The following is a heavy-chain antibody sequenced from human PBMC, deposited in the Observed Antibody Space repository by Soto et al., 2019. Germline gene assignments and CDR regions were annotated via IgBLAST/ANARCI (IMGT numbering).Heavy chain of an antibody. Sequence: ASVKVSCKASGYTFTTYYLHWVRQAPGQGLEWMGIINPDTGSTSSAQNFRGRVSVTRDTSTSTVYMELYSLSSEDTAVYYCARDSDSGYDSIVAFDIWGQGTMVTVSS. D-gene: IGHD5-12*01. CDR3: ARDSDSGYDSIVAFDI. CDR2: INPDTGST. CDR1: GYTFTTYY. J-gene: IGHJ3*02. V-gene: IGHV1-46*01.